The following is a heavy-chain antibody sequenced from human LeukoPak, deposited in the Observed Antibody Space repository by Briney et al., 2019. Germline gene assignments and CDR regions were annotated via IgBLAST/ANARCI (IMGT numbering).Heavy chain of an antibody. CDR3: ARDLRLRYFDRVYYFDY. J-gene: IGHJ4*02. Sequence: NASETLPLTCTVSGGSISSSSYYWGWIRQPPGKGLEWIGSIYYSGSTYYNPSLKSRVTTSVDTSKNQFSLKLSSVTAADTAVYYCARDLRLRYFDRVYYFDYWGQGTLVTVSS. CDR2: IYYSGST. D-gene: IGHD3-9*01. CDR1: GGSISSSSYY. V-gene: IGHV4-39*07.